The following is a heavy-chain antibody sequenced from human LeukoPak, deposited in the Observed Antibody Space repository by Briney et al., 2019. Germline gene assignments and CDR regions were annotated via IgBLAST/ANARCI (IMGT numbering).Heavy chain of an antibody. CDR2: IYSTGST. CDR3: ARHLGAQSHIAFDI. CDR1: GGSINRYY. D-gene: IGHD2-21*01. V-gene: IGHV4-4*07. J-gene: IGHJ3*02. Sequence: SETLSLTCTVSGGSINRYYWSWIRQPAGKGLEWIGRIYSTGSTNYNPSLKSRVTMSVDTSKNHFSLKLNSVTAADTAAYYCARHLGAQSHIAFDIWGQGTMVTVSS.